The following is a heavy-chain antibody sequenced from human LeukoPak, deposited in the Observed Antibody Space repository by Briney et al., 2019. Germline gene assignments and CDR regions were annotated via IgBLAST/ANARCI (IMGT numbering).Heavy chain of an antibody. D-gene: IGHD6-19*01. Sequence: ASVKVSCKASGYTFTSYYMHWVRQAPGQGLEWMGIINPSGGSTSYAQKFQGRVTMTRDTSTSTVYMELSSLRSEDTAVYYCARDIKQWLVRPHAFDIWGQGTMVTVSS. V-gene: IGHV1-46*03. CDR1: GYTFTSYY. CDR3: ARDIKQWLVRPHAFDI. J-gene: IGHJ3*02. CDR2: INPSGGST.